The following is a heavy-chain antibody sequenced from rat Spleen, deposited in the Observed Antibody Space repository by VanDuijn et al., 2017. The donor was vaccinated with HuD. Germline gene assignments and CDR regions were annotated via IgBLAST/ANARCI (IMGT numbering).Heavy chain of an antibody. Sequence: QVQLKESGPGLVQPSQTLSLTCTVAGFSLTSYNVHWVRQPPGKGLEWMGVIWNTGGTRYNSALKSRLSISKDTSKSQVFLKMNSLQTEDTATYYCARAELGGGNWGQGVMVTVSS. V-gene: IGHV2-41*01. CDR3: ARAELGGGN. CDR2: IWNTGGT. D-gene: IGHD5-1*01. CDR1: GFSLTSYN. J-gene: IGHJ2*01.